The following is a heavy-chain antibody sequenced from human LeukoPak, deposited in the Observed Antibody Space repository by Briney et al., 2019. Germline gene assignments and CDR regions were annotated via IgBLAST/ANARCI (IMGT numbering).Heavy chain of an antibody. J-gene: IGHJ4*02. V-gene: IGHV4-39*01. D-gene: IGHD3-3*01. CDR3: ARHEYDFWSAYYN. CDR1: GGSISSSSYY. CDR2: IYYSGST. Sequence: TSETLSLTCTVSGGSISSSSYYWGWIRQPPGKGLEWIRSIYYSGSTYYHPSLKSRVTIFVDTSKNQFSLKLNSVTAADTALYYCARHEYDFWSAYYNWGQGTLVTVSS.